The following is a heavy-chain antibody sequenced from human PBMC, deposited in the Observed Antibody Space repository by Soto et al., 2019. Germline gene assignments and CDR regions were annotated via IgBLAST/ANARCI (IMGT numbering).Heavy chain of an antibody. J-gene: IGHJ4*02. CDR2: IYYSGTT. V-gene: IGHV4-31*03. Sequence: PSETLSLTCTVSGGSVSSGFYYWTWIRQSSGKGPEWIGYIYYSGTTYYNPSLKSRVTISVDTSKNQFSLKLSSVTAADTAVYYCARGDNRYSYGLWGQGTLVTVSS. CDR3: ARGDNRYSYGL. D-gene: IGHD5-18*01. CDR1: GGSVSSGFYY.